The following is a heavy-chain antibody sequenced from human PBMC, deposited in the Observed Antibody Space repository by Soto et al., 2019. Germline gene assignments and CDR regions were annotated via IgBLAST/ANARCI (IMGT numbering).Heavy chain of an antibody. CDR2: ISTAVGAT. V-gene: IGHV3-23*01. CDR3: AKDRTVAARNFDY. J-gene: IGHJ4*02. CDR1: GFRYNNYA. Sequence: EVQLLESGGGLVQPGGSLRLSCAASGFRYNNYAMGWVRQAPGKGLEWVSSISTAVGATYYADSVKGRFTISRDDSTDTLYPQMNSLRAEDTAVYYCAKDRTVAARNFDYWGQGTLVTVSS. D-gene: IGHD6-6*01.